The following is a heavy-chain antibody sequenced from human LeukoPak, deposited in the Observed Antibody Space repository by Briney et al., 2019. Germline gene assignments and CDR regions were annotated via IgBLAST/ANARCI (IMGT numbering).Heavy chain of an antibody. D-gene: IGHD2-15*01. Sequence: PGGSLRLSCAASGFTFSSYAMSWVRQAPGKGLEWVSAISGSGGSTYYADSVKGRFTISRDNSKNTLYLQMNSLRAEDTAVYYCAKSSSPPPLYYYYYYMDVWGKGTTVTVSS. CDR2: ISGSGGST. CDR1: GFTFSSYA. CDR3: AKSSSPPPLYYYYYYMDV. V-gene: IGHV3-23*01. J-gene: IGHJ6*03.